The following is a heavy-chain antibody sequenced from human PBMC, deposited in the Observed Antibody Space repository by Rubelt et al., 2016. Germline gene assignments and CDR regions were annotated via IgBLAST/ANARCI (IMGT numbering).Heavy chain of an antibody. CDR3: ARHPGSTSYGTIDY. J-gene: IGHJ4*02. V-gene: IGHV3-23*01. D-gene: IGHD2/OR15-2a*01. CDR1: GLTFSNYA. Sequence: RSLRLSCAASGLTFSNYAMTWVRQAPGKGLEWVSSIRSSGVSTYYADSVKGRFTISRDNSENTLYLQMSSLRAEDTALYYCARHPGSTSYGTIDYWGQGTLVTVSS. CDR2: IRSSGVST.